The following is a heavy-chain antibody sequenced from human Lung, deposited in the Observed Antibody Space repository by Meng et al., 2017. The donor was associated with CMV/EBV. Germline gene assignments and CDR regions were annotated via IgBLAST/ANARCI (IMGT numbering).Heavy chain of an antibody. CDR2: IYHSGST. Sequence: QGRLEESGRGLWKSSGTLALPWAVAGGIVSSRTWWSWVRQPPGKGLEWIGEIYHSGSTNYNPSLKSRVTISVDKSKNQFSLKLSSVTAADTAVYYCASFPPPGKQWLVTDYWGQGTLVTVSS. CDR1: GGIVSSRTW. D-gene: IGHD6-19*01. J-gene: IGHJ4*02. V-gene: IGHV4-4*02. CDR3: ASFPPPGKQWLVTDY.